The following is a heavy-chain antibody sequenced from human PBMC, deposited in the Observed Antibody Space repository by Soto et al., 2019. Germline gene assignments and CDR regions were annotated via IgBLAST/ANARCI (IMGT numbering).Heavy chain of an antibody. Sequence: GGSLRLSCAASGLTFSNTWVNWVRQAPGRGLEWVGRVKSKTDGGATDYAAPVKGRFTISRDDSEATLYLQMNSLKTEDTAVYYSATVGSITTAGTPFDYWGQGTLVTVSS. D-gene: IGHD3-3*01. V-gene: IGHV3-15*07. J-gene: IGHJ4*02. CDR2: VKSKTDGGAT. CDR1: GLTFSNTW. CDR3: ATVGSITTAGTPFDY.